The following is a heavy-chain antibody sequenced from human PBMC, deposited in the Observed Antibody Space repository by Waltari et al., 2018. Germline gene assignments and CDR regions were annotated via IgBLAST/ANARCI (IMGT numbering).Heavy chain of an antibody. J-gene: IGHJ4*02. CDR1: GYSISSGYY. CDR3: ALTTGPTFDY. D-gene: IGHD1-1*01. Sequence: QVQLQESGPGLVKPSETLSLTCTVSGYSISSGYYWGWIRQPPGKGLEWIGGIYHSGGTYYNPSLKSRVTISVDTSKNQFSLKLSSVTAADTAVYYCALTTGPTFDYWGQGTLVTVSS. CDR2: IYHSGGT. V-gene: IGHV4-38-2*02.